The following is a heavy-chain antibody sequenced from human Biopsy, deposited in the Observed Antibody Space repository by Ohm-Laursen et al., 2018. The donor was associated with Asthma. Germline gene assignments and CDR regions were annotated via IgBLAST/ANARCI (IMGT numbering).Heavy chain of an antibody. J-gene: IGHJ1*01. CDR2: IKHDGSEK. CDR3: ARTFHFWSPYHAEHYQL. D-gene: IGHD3-3*02. Sequence: SLRLSCSASGFTFGDYWMSWVRQGPGKGLEWVANIKHDGSEKNHVDSLKGRFTISRDNAKNSLYLQMNSLRAEDTAVYYCARTFHFWSPYHAEHYQLWGQGTLVAVSS. V-gene: IGHV3-7*01. CDR1: GFTFGDYW.